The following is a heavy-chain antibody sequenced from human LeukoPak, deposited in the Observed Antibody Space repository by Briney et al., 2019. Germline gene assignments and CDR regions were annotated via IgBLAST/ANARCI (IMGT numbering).Heavy chain of an antibody. Sequence: PSETLSLTCTVSGGSISSYYWSWIRQPPGKGLEWIGYIYYSGSTNYNPSLKSRVTISVDTSKNQFSLKLSSVTAADTAVYYCARDRYNSGWFDPWGQGTLVTVSS. D-gene: IGHD1-1*01. J-gene: IGHJ5*02. CDR2: IYYSGST. V-gene: IGHV4-59*01. CDR1: GGSISSYY. CDR3: ARDRYNSGWFDP.